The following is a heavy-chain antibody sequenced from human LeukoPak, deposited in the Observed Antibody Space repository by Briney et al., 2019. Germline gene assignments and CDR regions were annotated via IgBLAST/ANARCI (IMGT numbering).Heavy chain of an antibody. Sequence: GGSSRLSCAASGFTFSSYAMSWVRQAPGKGLEWVSAISGSGGSTYYADSVKGRFTISRDNSKNTLYLQMNSLRAEDTAVYYCAKGPLLRFLEWLFGAFGIWGQGTMVTVSS. J-gene: IGHJ3*02. CDR2: ISGSGGST. CDR3: AKGPLLRFLEWLFGAFGI. CDR1: GFTFSSYA. D-gene: IGHD3-3*01. V-gene: IGHV3-23*01.